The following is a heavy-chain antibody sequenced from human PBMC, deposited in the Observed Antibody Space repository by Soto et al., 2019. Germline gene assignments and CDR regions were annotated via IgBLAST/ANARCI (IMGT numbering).Heavy chain of an antibody. CDR2: ISSTTNYI. D-gene: IGHD2-21*01. J-gene: IGHJ5*02. V-gene: IGHV3-21*06. Sequence: PGGSLRLSCAASGFTYTRYSMNWVRQAPGKGLEWVSSISSTTNYIYYGDSMKGRFTISRDNAKNSLYLEMNSLRGEDTAVYYCARNSEGHNHWGQGTPVTVSS. CDR1: GFTYTRYS. CDR3: ARNSEGHNH.